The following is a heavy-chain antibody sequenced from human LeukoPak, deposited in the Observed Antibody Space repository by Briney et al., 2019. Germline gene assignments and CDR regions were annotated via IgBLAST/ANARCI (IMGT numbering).Heavy chain of an antibody. D-gene: IGHD4-17*01. CDR2: ISWNSGSI. J-gene: IGHJ6*02. Sequence: GGSLRLSCAASGFTFDDYTMHWVRQAPGKGLEWVSGISWNSGSIGYADSVKGRFTISRDNAKNSLYLQMNSLRAEDTALYYCAKDIQLNDYGETRGYYYYGMDVWGQGTTVTVSS. CDR3: AKDIQLNDYGETRGYYYYGMDV. CDR1: GFTFDDYT. V-gene: IGHV3-9*01.